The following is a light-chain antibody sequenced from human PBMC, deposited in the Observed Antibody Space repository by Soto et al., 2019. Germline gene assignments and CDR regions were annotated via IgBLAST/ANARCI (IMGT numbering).Light chain of an antibody. CDR2: EIN. CDR1: SSDIDAYNY. V-gene: IGLV2-8*01. J-gene: IGLJ1*01. Sequence: QSALTQPASVSGSPGQSITISCTGTSSDIDAYNYVSWYQQHPGKAPKLMIYEINKRPSGVPDRFSGSKSGNTASLTVSGLQAEDEADYYCSSFAGSNNFPYVFGTGTKLTVL. CDR3: SSFAGSNNFPYV.